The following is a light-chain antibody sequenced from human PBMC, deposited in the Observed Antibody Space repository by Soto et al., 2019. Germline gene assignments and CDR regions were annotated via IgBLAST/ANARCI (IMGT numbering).Light chain of an antibody. J-gene: IGKJ2*01. CDR3: QQYNDWRT. V-gene: IGKV3-15*01. Sequence: EIVMTQSPATLSVSPGERATLSCRASQSVGSNLAWYQQKPGQAPRLLIFGAWNRATDIPARFSVSGSGTEFTPTISSLQSEDYAVYYGQQYNDWRTFGQGSKLEIK. CDR1: QSVGSN. CDR2: GAW.